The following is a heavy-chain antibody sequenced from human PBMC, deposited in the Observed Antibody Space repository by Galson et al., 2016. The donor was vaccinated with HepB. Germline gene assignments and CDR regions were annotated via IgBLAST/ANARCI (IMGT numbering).Heavy chain of an antibody. V-gene: IGHV3-64D*06. D-gene: IGHD3-22*01. J-gene: IGHJ4*02. CDR1: GLTFRSYG. CDR2: ISSDGDNT. Sequence: SLRLSCAASGLTFRSYGMHWVRQAPGKGLEYLSGISSDGDNTYYADSVKGTFTISRDNSKNTLYLQMSSLRAEDTAVYYCVKDPDYYDSSGYTSYFDYWGQGTLVTVSS. CDR3: VKDPDYYDSSGYTSYFDY.